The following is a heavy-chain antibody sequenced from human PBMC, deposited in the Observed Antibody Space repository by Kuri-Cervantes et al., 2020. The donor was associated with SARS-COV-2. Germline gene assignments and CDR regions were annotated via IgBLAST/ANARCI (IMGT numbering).Heavy chain of an antibody. CDR2: ISYDGSNK. CDR3: AKTSLVRGLPFDY. V-gene: IGHV3-30-3*02. D-gene: IGHD3-10*01. J-gene: IGHJ4*02. Sequence: GGSLRLSCAASGFTFSSYAMHWVRQAPGKGLEWVAVISYDGSNKYYADSVKGRFTISRDNSKNTLYLQMNSLRAEDTAVYYCAKTSLVRGLPFDYWGQGTLVTVSS. CDR1: GFTFSSYA.